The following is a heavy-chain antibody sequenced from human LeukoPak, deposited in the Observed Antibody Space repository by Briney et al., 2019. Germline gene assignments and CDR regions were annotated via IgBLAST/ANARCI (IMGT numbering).Heavy chain of an antibody. D-gene: IGHD3-10*01. J-gene: IGHJ5*02. CDR3: ARAGITMVRGAPRSGWFDP. CDR1: GGSISSYY. V-gene: IGHV4-59*12. Sequence: PSETLSLTCTVSGGSISSYYWSWIRQPPGKGLEWIGYIYYSGSTNYNPSLKSRVTISVDTSKNQFSLKLSSVTAADTAVYYCARAGITMVRGAPRSGWFDPWGQGTLVTVSS. CDR2: IYYSGST.